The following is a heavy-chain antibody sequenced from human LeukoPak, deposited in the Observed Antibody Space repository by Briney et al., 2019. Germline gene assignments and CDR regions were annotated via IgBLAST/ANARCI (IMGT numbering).Heavy chain of an antibody. Sequence: ASVKVSCKASEYTFTSYDINWVRQATGQGLEWMGSMNPNTGNTNYAQKFQGRVTFTRDTSITTAYMELSSLRSEDTAVYYCARDPRGGFSSYAFDIWGQGTMVTVSS. V-gene: IGHV1-8*03. CDR3: ARDPRGGFSSYAFDI. J-gene: IGHJ3*02. CDR1: EYTFTSYD. D-gene: IGHD6-6*01. CDR2: MNPNTGNT.